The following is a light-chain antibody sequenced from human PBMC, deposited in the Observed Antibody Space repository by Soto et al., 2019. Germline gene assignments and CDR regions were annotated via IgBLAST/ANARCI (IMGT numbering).Light chain of an antibody. J-gene: IGLJ1*01. Sequence: QSALTQPRSVSGSPGQSVTISCTGTSSDVGGYNYVSWYQQHPGKAPKLMIYAVSKRPSGVPDRFSGSKSGNTAPLTISGLPAEDEADYYCCSYAGSYTFYVFGTGTKLTVL. CDR2: AVS. CDR1: SSDVGGYNY. V-gene: IGLV2-11*01. CDR3: CSYAGSYTFYV.